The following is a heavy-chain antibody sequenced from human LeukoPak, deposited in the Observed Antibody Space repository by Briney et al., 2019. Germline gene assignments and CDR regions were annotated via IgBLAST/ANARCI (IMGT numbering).Heavy chain of an antibody. V-gene: IGHV1-69*06. J-gene: IGHJ4*02. CDR2: IIPIFGTA. Sequence: GASVKVSCKASGGTFSSYAISWVRQAPGQGLEWMGGIIPIFGTANYAQKFQDRVTITADKSTSTAYMELSSLRSEDTAVYYCARGSRPVYNLLTGKRYFDYWGQGTLLTVSS. CDR1: GGTFSSYA. D-gene: IGHD3-9*01. CDR3: ARGSRPVYNLLTGKRYFDY.